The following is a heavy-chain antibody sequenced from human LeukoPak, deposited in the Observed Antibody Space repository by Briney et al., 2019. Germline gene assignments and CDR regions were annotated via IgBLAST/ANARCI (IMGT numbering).Heavy chain of an antibody. V-gene: IGHV3-23*01. Sequence: PGGSLRLSCAPSGFTFSSYAMSWVRQAPGKGLEWVSAISGSGGSTYYADSVKGRFTISRDNSKNTLYLQMNSLRAEDTAVYYCAKGEDTAMVPAPFDYWGQGTLVTVSS. CDR3: AKGEDTAMVPAPFDY. CDR2: ISGSGGST. D-gene: IGHD5-18*01. J-gene: IGHJ4*02. CDR1: GFTFSSYA.